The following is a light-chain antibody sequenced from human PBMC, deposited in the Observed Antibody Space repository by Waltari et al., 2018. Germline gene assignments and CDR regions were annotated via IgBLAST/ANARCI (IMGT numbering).Light chain of an antibody. CDR1: SSDVGAYDY. J-gene: IGLJ2*01. V-gene: IGLV2-11*01. CDR3: CSYAGRYTHVV. Sequence: QSALTQPRSVSGSPGQSVTISRTVTSSDVGAYDYVSWYQHHPGKAPKLMLCDVHKRPSGVPDRFSGSKSGNTASLTISGLQAEDEAYYYCCSYAGRYTHVVFGGGTKLTVL. CDR2: DVH.